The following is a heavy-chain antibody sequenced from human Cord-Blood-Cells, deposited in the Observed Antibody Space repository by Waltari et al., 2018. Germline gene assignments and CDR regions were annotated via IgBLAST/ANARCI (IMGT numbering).Heavy chain of an antibody. CDR1: GGSISSGGYS. Sequence: QLQLQESGSGLVKPSQTLSLTCAVSGGSISSGGYSWRWIRQPPGKGLEWIGYIYHSGSTYYNPSLKSRVTISVDRSKNQFSLKLSSVTAADTAVYYCARAAAMYYFDYWGQGTLVTVSS. V-gene: IGHV4-30-2*01. J-gene: IGHJ4*02. D-gene: IGHD2-2*01. CDR2: IYHSGST. CDR3: ARAAAMYYFDY.